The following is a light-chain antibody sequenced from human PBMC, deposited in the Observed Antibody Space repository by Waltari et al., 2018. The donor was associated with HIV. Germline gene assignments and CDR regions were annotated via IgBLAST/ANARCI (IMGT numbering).Light chain of an antibody. CDR2: GAS. Sequence: EIVMTQSPATLSVSPGERATISCRARQSVSNNLAWYQQKPGQAPRLLIYGASTRATGIPARCSGSGSGTEFTLTISSLQSEDFAVYSCQQYNHWPVYTFGQGTRLETK. CDR3: QQYNHWPVYT. V-gene: IGKV3-15*01. J-gene: IGKJ2*01. CDR1: QSVSNN.